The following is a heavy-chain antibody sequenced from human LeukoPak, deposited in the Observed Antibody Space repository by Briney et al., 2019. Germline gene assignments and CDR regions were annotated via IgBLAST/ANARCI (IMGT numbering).Heavy chain of an antibody. J-gene: IGHJ6*02. CDR3: ARGIAAAGTYYYYGMDV. V-gene: IGHV4-39*07. Sequence: SETLSLTCTVSGGSISSSSNFWGWIRQPPGKGLEWIGSISYSGSTNYNPSLKSRVTISVDTSKNQFSLKLSSVTAADTAVYYCARGIAAAGTYYYYGMDVWGQGTTVTVSS. CDR1: GGSISSSSNF. CDR2: ISYSGST. D-gene: IGHD6-13*01.